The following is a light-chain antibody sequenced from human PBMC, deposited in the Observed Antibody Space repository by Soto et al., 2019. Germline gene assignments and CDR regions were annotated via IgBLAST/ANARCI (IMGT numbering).Light chain of an antibody. CDR2: GAS. CDR3: QQYDSSPWT. CDR1: QSVSTIY. Sequence: EIVLTQSPGTLSLSPGERATLFCRASQSVSTIYLAWYQQKPAQAPRLLIYGASRRVTGIPDRFSGSGSGTDSNLTISRLEPEDFAVYYCQQYDSSPWTVGQGTKVEIK. J-gene: IGKJ1*01. V-gene: IGKV3-20*01.